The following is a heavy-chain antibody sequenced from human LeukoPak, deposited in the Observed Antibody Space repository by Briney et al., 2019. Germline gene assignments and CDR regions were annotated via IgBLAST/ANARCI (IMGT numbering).Heavy chain of an antibody. CDR2: FFYSGST. CDR3: ARGSRYNWNYRSYYYYMDV. J-gene: IGHJ6*03. V-gene: IGHV4-39*01. Sequence: SETLSLTCTVSGGSISSRPYCRGWIRQPPGKGLEWLGSFFYSGSTNYKPSLKSRVTISVDTSKNQFSLKLSSVTAADTAVYYCARGSRYNWNYRSYYYYMDVWGKGTTVTVSS. D-gene: IGHD1-7*01. CDR1: GGSISSRPYC.